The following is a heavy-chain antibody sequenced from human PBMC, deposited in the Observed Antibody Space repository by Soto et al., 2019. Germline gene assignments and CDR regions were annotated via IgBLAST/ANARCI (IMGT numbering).Heavy chain of an antibody. Sequence: SETLSLTCTVSGGSISSYYWSWIRQPPGKGLEWIGYIYYSGSTNYNPSLKSRVTISVDTSKNQFSLKLSSVTAADTAVYYCARALQLRYFDQNYYYYYYYMDVWGKGTTVTVSS. CDR2: IYYSGST. CDR1: GGSISSYY. V-gene: IGHV4-59*01. CDR3: ARALQLRYFDQNYYYYYYYMDV. D-gene: IGHD3-9*01. J-gene: IGHJ6*03.